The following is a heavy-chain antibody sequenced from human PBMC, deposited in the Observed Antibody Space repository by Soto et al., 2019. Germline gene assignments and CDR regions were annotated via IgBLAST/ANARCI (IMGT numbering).Heavy chain of an antibody. Sequence: SETLSLTCTVSGGSISHYYWSWIRQPPGKGLEWIGYIYYSGNTYYNPSLKSRVTISVDTSKNQFSLKLSSVTAADTALYYCARVVVAASYAFDIWGPGTMVTVSS. J-gene: IGHJ3*02. CDR3: ARVVVAASYAFDI. CDR1: GGSISHYY. V-gene: IGHV4-59*01. D-gene: IGHD2-15*01. CDR2: IYYSGNT.